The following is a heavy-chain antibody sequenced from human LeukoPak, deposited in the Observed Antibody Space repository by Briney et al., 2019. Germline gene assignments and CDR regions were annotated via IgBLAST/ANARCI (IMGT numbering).Heavy chain of an antibody. Sequence: SETLSLTCTVSGGSISSYYWSWIRQPPGKGLEWIGYIYYSGSTNYNPSLKSRVTISVDTSKNQFSLKLSSVTAADTAVYYCAREPRITIFGVVSPVYFDYWGQGTLVTVSS. CDR1: GGSISSYY. D-gene: IGHD3-3*01. V-gene: IGHV4-4*08. J-gene: IGHJ4*02. CDR3: AREPRITIFGVVSPVYFDY. CDR2: IYYSGST.